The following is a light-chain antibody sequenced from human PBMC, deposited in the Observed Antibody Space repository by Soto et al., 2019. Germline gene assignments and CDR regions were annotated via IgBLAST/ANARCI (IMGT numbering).Light chain of an antibody. CDR1: QSVRSSY. J-gene: IGKJ3*01. V-gene: IGKV3-20*01. CDR3: QQYGSSPQT. Sequence: EIVLTQSPSTLSLSPGERATLSCRASQSVRSSYLAWYQQKPGQAPRLLIYGPSSRATGIPDRFRRSGSGTDFTVTISRLESEDFAVYYCQQYGSSPQTFGSGTKVDIK. CDR2: GPS.